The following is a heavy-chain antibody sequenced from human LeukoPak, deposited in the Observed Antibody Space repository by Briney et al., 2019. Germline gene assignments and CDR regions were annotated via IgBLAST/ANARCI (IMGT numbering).Heavy chain of an antibody. CDR3: ASYYSSSWFGGLWY. CDR2: NNHSGST. V-gene: IGHV4-34*01. Sequence: SETLPLTCAVYGGSFSGYYWSWICQPPGKGLEWIGENNHSGSTNYNPSLKSRVTISVDTSKNQFSLKLSSVTAADTAVYYCASYYSSSWFGGLWYWGQGTLVTVSS. D-gene: IGHD6-13*01. CDR1: GGSFSGYY. J-gene: IGHJ4*02.